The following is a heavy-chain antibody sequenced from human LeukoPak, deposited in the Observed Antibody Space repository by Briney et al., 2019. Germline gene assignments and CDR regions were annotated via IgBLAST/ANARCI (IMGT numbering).Heavy chain of an antibody. CDR3: ARVLPADFWSGYSIYYYYYMDV. D-gene: IGHD3-3*01. J-gene: IGHJ6*03. CDR2: ISSSGSTI. CDR1: GFTFSDYY. V-gene: IGHV3-11*01. Sequence: GGSLRLSCAASGFTFSDYYMSWIRQAPGKGLEWVSYISSSGSTIYYADSVKGRFTISRDNSKNTLYLQMNSLRAEDTAVYYCARVLPADFWSGYSIYYYYYMDVWGKGTTVTVSS.